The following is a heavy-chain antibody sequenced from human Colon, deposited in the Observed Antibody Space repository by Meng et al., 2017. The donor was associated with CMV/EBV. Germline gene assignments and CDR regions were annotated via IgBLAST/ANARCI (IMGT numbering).Heavy chain of an antibody. CDR2: INTDDGDT. CDR1: GYTFTGYW. J-gene: IGHJ4*02. CDR3: ARDRASLYYQFDS. V-gene: IGHV1-2*06. Sequence: QVQLVQSGVEVKKPGTSVNLSCKASGYTFTGYWMHWVRQAPGQRLEWLGRINTDDGDTKYAPKFRGRATMTRDMSITTAYMELDGLTSDDTATYYCARDRASLYYQFDSWGQGTLVTVSS. D-gene: IGHD5/OR15-5a*01.